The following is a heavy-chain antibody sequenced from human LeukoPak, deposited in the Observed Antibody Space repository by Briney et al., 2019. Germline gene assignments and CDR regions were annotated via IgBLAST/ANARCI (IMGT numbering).Heavy chain of an antibody. Sequence: ASVNVSCKASGYTFTVYFMHWFRQAPGQGLEWMGWVNSNSGGTHYAQKFEGRVSMTRDTSISTAYMELSRLKSDDTALYYCARGYCSGGSCYHFDSWGQGTLVTVSS. CDR2: VNSNSGGT. J-gene: IGHJ4*02. D-gene: IGHD2-15*01. CDR1: GYTFTVYF. CDR3: ARGYCSGGSCYHFDS. V-gene: IGHV1-2*02.